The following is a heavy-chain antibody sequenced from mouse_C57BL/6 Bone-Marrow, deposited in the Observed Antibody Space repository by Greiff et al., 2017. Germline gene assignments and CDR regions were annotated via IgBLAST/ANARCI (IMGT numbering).Heavy chain of an antibody. CDR3: TCHSGSSEGYFDV. J-gene: IGHJ1*03. D-gene: IGHD1-1*01. Sequence: EVKLMESGGGLVQPGGSMKLSCVASGFTFSNYWMNWVRQSPEKGLEWVAQIRLKSDNYATHYAESVKGRFTISRDDSKSSVYLQMNNLSAEDTGIYYCTCHSGSSEGYFDVWGTGTTVTVSS. CDR2: IRLKSDNYAT. V-gene: IGHV6-3*01. CDR1: GFTFSNYW.